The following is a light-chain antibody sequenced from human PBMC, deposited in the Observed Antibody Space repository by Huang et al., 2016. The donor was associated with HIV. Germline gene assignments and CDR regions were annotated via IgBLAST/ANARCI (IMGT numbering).Light chain of an antibody. CDR3: QQYNNWPFT. V-gene: IGKV3-15*01. J-gene: IGKJ3*01. Sequence: ERVMTQSPVTLSVSPGERATFSCRASQRISSKLAWYQQKPGQAPRLLIYGASTRATGIPARFSGSVSETEFTLTISSLQSEDFAVYYCQQYNNWPFTFGPGTRVDIK. CDR1: QRISSK. CDR2: GAS.